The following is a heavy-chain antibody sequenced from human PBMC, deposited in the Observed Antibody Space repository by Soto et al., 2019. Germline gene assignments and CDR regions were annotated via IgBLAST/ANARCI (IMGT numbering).Heavy chain of an antibody. J-gene: IGHJ6*03. Sequence: PGGSLRLSCAASGFTFSNAWMSWVRQAPGKGLEWVGRIKSKTDGGTTDYAAPVKGRFTISRDDSKNTLYLQMNSLKTEDTAVYYCTTDQGTWLPPAGYYYYYYMDVWGKGTTVTVSS. D-gene: IGHD5-18*01. V-gene: IGHV3-15*01. CDR3: TTDQGTWLPPAGYYYYYYMDV. CDR2: IKSKTDGGTT. CDR1: GFTFSNAW.